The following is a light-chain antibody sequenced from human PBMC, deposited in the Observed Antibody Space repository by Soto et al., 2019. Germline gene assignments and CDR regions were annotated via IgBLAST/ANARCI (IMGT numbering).Light chain of an antibody. J-gene: IGLJ3*02. CDR2: EVN. CDR3: SSYVGNNNVV. V-gene: IGLV2-8*01. Sequence: QSALTQPPSASGSPGQSVTISCTGTSSDIGGYNSVSWYQQHPGKAPRLMIYEVNKRPSGVPDRFSGSKSGYTASLTVSGLQTEDEADYYCSSYVGNNNVVFGGGTKLTVL. CDR1: SSDIGGYNS.